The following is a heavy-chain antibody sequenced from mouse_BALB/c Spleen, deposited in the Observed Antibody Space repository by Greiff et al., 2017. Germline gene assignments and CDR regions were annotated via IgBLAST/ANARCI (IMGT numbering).Heavy chain of an antibody. J-gene: IGHJ2*01. V-gene: IGHV1-69*02. CDR1: GYTFTSYW. CDR2: VDPSDSYT. Sequence: QVQLQQPGAELVKPGASVKLSCKASGYTFTSYWMHWVKQRPGQGLEWIGEVDPSDSYTNYNQKFKGKATLTVDKSSSTAYMQLSSLTSEDSAVYYLASVVYYRRSPYYLDLRGQGTTRTGSS. D-gene: IGHD1-1*01. CDR3: ASVVYYRRSPYYLDL.